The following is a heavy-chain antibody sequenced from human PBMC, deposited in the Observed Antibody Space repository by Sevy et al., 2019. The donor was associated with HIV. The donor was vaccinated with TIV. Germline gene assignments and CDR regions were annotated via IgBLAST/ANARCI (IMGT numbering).Heavy chain of an antibody. CDR1: GFTFSSYA. CDR3: ARGSRNPYSSSSRFDP. J-gene: IGHJ5*02. Sequence: GGSLRLSSAASGFTFSSYAMHWVRQAPGKGLEWVAVISYDGSNKYYADSVKGRFTISRDNSKNTLYLQMNSLRAEDTAVYYCARGSRNPYSSSSRFDPWGQGTLVTVSS. CDR2: ISYDGSNK. D-gene: IGHD6-6*01. V-gene: IGHV3-30*04.